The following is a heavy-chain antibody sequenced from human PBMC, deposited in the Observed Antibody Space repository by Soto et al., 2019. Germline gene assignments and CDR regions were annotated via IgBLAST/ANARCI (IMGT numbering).Heavy chain of an antibody. V-gene: IGHV4-34*01. CDR2: INHSGGT. J-gene: IGHJ6*02. CDR1: VGSFSGYY. Sequence: PSETLSLTCGVYVGSFSGYYWTWIRQAPGKGLEWIGEINHSGGTNYNSSLKSRVTISVDTSKNQLSLTLYSVTAADTAVYYCARDRQYYQFWSGYQNERPYGMDVWGQGTTVTVSS. CDR3: ARDRQYYQFWSGYQNERPYGMDV. D-gene: IGHD3-3*02.